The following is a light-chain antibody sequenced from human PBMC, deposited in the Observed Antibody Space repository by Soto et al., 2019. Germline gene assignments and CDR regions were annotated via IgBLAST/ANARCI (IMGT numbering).Light chain of an antibody. Sequence: DIQMTQSPSTLSASVGDRVTITCRASQSISSWLAWYQQKPGKAPKLLIYKASSLESGVTSRFSGSGSGTEFTLTISSLQPDDFATYYCQQYNSYSSWTFGQGTKVEIK. CDR1: QSISSW. V-gene: IGKV1-5*03. CDR3: QQYNSYSSWT. CDR2: KAS. J-gene: IGKJ1*01.